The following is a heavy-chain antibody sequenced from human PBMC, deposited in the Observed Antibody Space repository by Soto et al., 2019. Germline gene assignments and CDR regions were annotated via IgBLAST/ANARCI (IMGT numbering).Heavy chain of an antibody. D-gene: IGHD4-17*01. J-gene: IGHJ4*02. CDR2: IYYSGST. V-gene: IGHV4-39*01. CDR1: GGSISSSSYY. Sequence: QLQLQESGPGLVKPSETLSLTCTVSGGSISSSSYYWGWIRQPPGKGLEWIGSIYYSGSTYYNPSLKSRVNITVATSKNQFSLKLSSVTAADTAVYYCARRRVEYCDYDYWGQGPLVTVSS. CDR3: ARRRVEYCDYDY.